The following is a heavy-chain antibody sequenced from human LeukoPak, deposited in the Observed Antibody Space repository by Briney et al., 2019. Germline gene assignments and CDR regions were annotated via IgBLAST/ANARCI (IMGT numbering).Heavy chain of an antibody. Sequence: APVKVSCKVSGYTLTELSMHWVRQAPGKGLEWMGGFDPEDGETIYAQKFQGRVTMTEDTSTDTAYMGLSSLRSEDTAVYYCATATPDAFDIWGQGTMVTVSS. V-gene: IGHV1-24*01. CDR2: FDPEDGET. J-gene: IGHJ3*02. CDR3: ATATPDAFDI. CDR1: GYTLTELS.